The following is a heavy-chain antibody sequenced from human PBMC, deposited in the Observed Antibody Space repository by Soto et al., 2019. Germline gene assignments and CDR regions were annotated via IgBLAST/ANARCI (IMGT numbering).Heavy chain of an antibody. D-gene: IGHD2-8*01. Sequence: HPGGSLRLSCAASGFTFSTYAMSWVRQAPGKGLEWVSAISGSGGSTYYADSVKGRFTISRDNSKNTLYLQMNSLRAEDTAVYYCAKGSYCTNGICYNYWGQGTLVTVSS. V-gene: IGHV3-23*01. CDR1: GFTFSTYA. J-gene: IGHJ4*02. CDR2: ISGSGGST. CDR3: AKGSYCTNGICYNY.